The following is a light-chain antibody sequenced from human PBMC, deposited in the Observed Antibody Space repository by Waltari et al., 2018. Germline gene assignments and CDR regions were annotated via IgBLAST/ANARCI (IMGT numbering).Light chain of an antibody. CDR2: DAS. Sequence: EVVMTQSPATLSVSPGERAHLSCRASQSIATNLAWYQQKPGQPPRLLVYDASTRAPSIPARFKGSGSGTEFTLTISSLQSEDSAVYYCQQYNRWPPITFGQGTRLEI. V-gene: IGKV3-15*01. CDR3: QQYNRWPPIT. J-gene: IGKJ5*01. CDR1: QSIATN.